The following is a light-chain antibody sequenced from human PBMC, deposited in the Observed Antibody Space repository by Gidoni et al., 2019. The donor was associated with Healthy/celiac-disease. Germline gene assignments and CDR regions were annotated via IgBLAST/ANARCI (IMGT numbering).Light chain of an antibody. Sequence: QSALTQPASVSRSPGQSITISCTGTSSDVGGYNYVSWYQQHPGKAPKLMIYEVSNRPSGVSNRFSGSKSGNTASLTISGLQAEDEADDYCSSYTSSSTRVFGGGTKLTVL. CDR3: SSYTSSSTRV. V-gene: IGLV2-14*01. CDR2: EVS. J-gene: IGLJ3*02. CDR1: SSDVGGYNY.